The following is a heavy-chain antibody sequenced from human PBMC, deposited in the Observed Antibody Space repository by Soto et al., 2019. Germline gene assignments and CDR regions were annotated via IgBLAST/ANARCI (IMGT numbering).Heavy chain of an antibody. D-gene: IGHD2-15*01. CDR2: IYPGDSDT. CDR3: GYCSGGGMNGFDI. V-gene: IGHV5-51*01. CDR1: GYSFTNYW. Sequence: GESLKISCKGSGYSFTNYWIGWVRQMPGKGLEWMAIIYPGDSDTRYSPSFQGQVTISADKSISTAYLQRSSLKASDTAMYYCGYCSGGGMNGFDIWGQGTMVTVSS. J-gene: IGHJ3*02.